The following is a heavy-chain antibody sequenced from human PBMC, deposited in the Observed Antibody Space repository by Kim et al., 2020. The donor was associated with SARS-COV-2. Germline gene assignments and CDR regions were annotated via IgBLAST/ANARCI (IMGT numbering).Heavy chain of an antibody. J-gene: IGHJ4*02. V-gene: IGHV3-33*05. CDR1: GFTFSSYG. CDR2: ISYDGSNK. CDR3: ARGEIAAARFDY. D-gene: IGHD6-13*01. Sequence: GGSLRLSCAASGFTFSSYGMHWVRQAPGKGLEWVAVISYDGSNKYYADSVKGRFTISRDNSKNTLYLQMNSLRAEDTAVYYCARGEIAAARFDYWGQGTLVTVSS.